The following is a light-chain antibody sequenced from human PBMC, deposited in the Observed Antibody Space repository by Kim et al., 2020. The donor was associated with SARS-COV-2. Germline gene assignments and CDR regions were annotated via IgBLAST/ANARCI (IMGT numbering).Light chain of an antibody. Sequence: QRVTISCSGSSSNIGSNTVNWYQQLPGTAPKLLIYSNNQRPSGVPDRFSGSKSGTSASLAISGLQSEDEADYYCAAWDDSLNGPYVFGTGTKVTV. CDR3: AAWDDSLNGPYV. CDR1: SSNIGSNT. J-gene: IGLJ1*01. V-gene: IGLV1-44*01. CDR2: SNN.